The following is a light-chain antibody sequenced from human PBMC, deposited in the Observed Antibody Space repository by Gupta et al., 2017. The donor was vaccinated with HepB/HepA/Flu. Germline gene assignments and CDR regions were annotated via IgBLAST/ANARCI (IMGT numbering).Light chain of an antibody. J-gene: IGLJ1*01. CDR2: RNS. V-gene: IGLV1-40*01. CDR1: SSNIGAGYD. Sequence: QSVLTQPPSVSGAPGQRVTISCTGGSSNIGAGYDVHWYQQLPGTAPKLLIYRNSNRPSGVPDRFSCSNSGTSASLAITGLQAEDEADYYCQSYDSSLSGLYVFGTGTKVTVL. CDR3: QSYDSSLSGLYV.